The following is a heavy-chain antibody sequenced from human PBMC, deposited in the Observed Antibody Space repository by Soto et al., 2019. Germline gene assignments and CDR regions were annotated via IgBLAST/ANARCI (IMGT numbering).Heavy chain of an antibody. Sequence: QVQLQESGPGLVKPSETLSLTCTVSGGSISSYYWSWIRQPPGKGLEWIGYIYYSGSTNYNPSLKSRVTISVDTSKNQFSLKLSSVTAADTAVYYCARDRVAGYYCYYGMDVWGQGTTVTVSS. V-gene: IGHV4-59*01. CDR2: IYYSGST. J-gene: IGHJ6*02. CDR1: GGSISSYY. D-gene: IGHD6-13*01. CDR3: ARDRVAGYYCYYGMDV.